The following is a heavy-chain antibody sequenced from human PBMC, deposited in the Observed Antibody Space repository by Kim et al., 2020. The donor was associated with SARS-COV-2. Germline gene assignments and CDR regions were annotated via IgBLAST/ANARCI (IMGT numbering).Heavy chain of an antibody. CDR2: MNPNSGNT. D-gene: IGHD6-19*01. CDR3: ASRSYIAVAGYYYYYCMDV. Sequence: ASVKVSCKASGYTFTSYDINWVRQATGQGLEWMGWMNPNSGNTGYAQKFQGRVTMTRNTSISTAYMELSSLRSEDTAVYYCASRSYIAVAGYYYYYCMDVWGQGATVTVSS. J-gene: IGHJ6*02. V-gene: IGHV1-8*01. CDR1: GYTFTSYD.